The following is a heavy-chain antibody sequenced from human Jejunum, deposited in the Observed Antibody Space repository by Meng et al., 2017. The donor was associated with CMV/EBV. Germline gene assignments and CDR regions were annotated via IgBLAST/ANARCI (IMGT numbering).Heavy chain of an antibody. Sequence: LQLQESGPGLVKPSDTLSLTCTVSGDSITNNSHFWGWIRQSPGKGLEWIGTIYYTGTTYNNPSLKSRVAISIDTSKNQFSLKLTSVTAADTAKYYCARGIYDFWEPDYWGQGTLVTVSS. J-gene: IGHJ4*02. V-gene: IGHV4-39*07. CDR3: ARGIYDFWEPDY. D-gene: IGHD3-3*01. CDR1: GDSITNNSHF. CDR2: IYYTGTT.